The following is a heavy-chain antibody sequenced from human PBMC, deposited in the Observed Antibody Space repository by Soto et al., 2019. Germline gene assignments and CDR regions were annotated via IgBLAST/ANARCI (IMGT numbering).Heavy chain of an antibody. CDR3: ARDMTVDCLRRPYGMDV. CDR2: IIPIFGTA. Sequence: QVQLVQSGAEVKKPGSSVKVSCKASGGTFSSYAISWVRQAPGQVLEWMGGIIPIFGTANYAQKFQGRVTIIADESTITAYMELSSLRSEDTAVYYCARDMTVDCLRRPYGMDVWGQGTTVTVSS. J-gene: IGHJ6*02. CDR1: GGTFSSYA. D-gene: IGHD3-9*01. V-gene: IGHV1-69*01.